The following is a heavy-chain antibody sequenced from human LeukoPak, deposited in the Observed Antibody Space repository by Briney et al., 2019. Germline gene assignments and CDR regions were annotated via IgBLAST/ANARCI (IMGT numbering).Heavy chain of an antibody. CDR2: MIPIFGTA. CDR1: GGTFSSYA. CDR3: ASTSSDWLSYYYYYYMDV. Sequence: SVKVSCKASGGTFSSYAISWVRQAPGQGLEWMGRMIPIFGTANYAQKFQGRVTITTDESTSTAYMELSSLRSEDTAVYYCASTSSDWLSYYYYYYMDVWGKGTTVTVSS. J-gene: IGHJ6*03. D-gene: IGHD3-9*01. V-gene: IGHV1-69*05.